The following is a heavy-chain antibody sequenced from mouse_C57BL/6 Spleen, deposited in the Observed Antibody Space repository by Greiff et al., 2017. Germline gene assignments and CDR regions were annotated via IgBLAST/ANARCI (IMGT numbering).Heavy chain of an antibody. CDR2: ISSGGSYT. J-gene: IGHJ4*01. D-gene: IGHD1-1*01. CDR3: ARGDTTVDYYAMDY. Sequence: EVKLVESGGDLVKPGGSLKLSCAASGFTFSSYGMSWVRQTPDKRLEWVATISSGGSYTYYPDSVKGRFTISRDNAKNTLYLQMSRLKSEDTAMYYCARGDTTVDYYAMDYWGQGTSVTVSS. V-gene: IGHV5-6*01. CDR1: GFTFSSYG.